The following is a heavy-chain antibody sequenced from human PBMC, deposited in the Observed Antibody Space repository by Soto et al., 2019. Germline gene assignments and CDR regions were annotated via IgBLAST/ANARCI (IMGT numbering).Heavy chain of an antibody. J-gene: IGHJ4*02. V-gene: IGHV4-30-2*03. CDR2: IYHSGST. CDR1: GGSISSGGYS. D-gene: IGHD3-10*01. Sequence: SETLSLTCAVSGGSISSGGYSWSWIRQPPGKGLEWIGYIYHSGSTYYNPSLKSRVTISVDTAKNQFSLKLSSVTAADTAVYYCARQYYVGSGSYYNRPFDVWGKGTLVTV. CDR3: ARQYYVGSGSYYNRPFDV.